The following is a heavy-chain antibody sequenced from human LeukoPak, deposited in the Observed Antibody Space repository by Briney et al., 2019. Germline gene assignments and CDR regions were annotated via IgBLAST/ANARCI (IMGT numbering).Heavy chain of an antibody. CDR1: GFSVISNY. V-gene: IGHV3-53*01. CDR2: IYSGGAT. Sequence: GGSLRLSCAASGFSVISNYVSWVRQAPGKGLQWVSVIYSGGATYYADSINGRFTISRDNSKNTLYLQMNSRRAEDTAVYYCAGRYDSSGYPLHWGQGTLVTVSS. CDR3: AGRYDSSGYPLH. D-gene: IGHD3-22*01. J-gene: IGHJ4*02.